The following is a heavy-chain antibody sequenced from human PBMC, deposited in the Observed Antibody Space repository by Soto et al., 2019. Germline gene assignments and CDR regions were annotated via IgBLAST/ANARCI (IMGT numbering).Heavy chain of an antibody. J-gene: IGHJ4*02. CDR2: IGHTGST. Sequence: QLHLQESGPGLVKPSETLSLTCTVSGVSISSSSYCWGWVRQPPGKGLEWIGSIGHTGSTYYSPSLKSRVTISVDSSKSQISLKVNSVTAADTAVHYCTREWQQLGTPFDYWGQGTLVTVTS. CDR3: TREWQQLGTPFDY. D-gene: IGHD6-13*01. V-gene: IGHV4-39*02. CDR1: GVSISSSSYC.